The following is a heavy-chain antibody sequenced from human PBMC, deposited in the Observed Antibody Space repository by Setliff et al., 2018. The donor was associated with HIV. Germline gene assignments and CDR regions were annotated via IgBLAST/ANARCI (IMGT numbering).Heavy chain of an antibody. CDR1: GGTFSSHG. Sequence: SVKVSCKASGGTFSSHGTSWVRQAPGQGLEWMGRIIPIFGTPNYAQKFQGRVTFTADKSTSTAYMELNSLRSEDTAVYHCARAQGYCGGECYYHFDYWGQGTLVTVSS. D-gene: IGHD2-21*01. J-gene: IGHJ4*02. CDR3: ARAQGYCGGECYYHFDY. V-gene: IGHV1-69*06. CDR2: IIPIFGTP.